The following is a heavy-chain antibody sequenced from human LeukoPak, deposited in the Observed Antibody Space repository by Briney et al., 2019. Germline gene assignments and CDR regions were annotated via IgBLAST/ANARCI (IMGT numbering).Heavy chain of an antibody. CDR1: GFTFSSYA. CDR2: ISYDGSNK. J-gene: IGHJ4*02. Sequence: GGSLRLSCAASGFTFSSYAMHWVRQAPGKGLEWVAVISYDGSNKYYADSVKGRFTISRDNSKNTLYLQMNSLRAEDTAVYYCAKGGRGATRGFVLDYWGQGTLVTVSS. V-gene: IGHV3-30*04. D-gene: IGHD1-26*01. CDR3: AKGGRGATRGFVLDY.